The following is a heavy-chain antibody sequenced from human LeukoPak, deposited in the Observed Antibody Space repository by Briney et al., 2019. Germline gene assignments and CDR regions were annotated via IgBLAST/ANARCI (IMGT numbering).Heavy chain of an antibody. V-gene: IGHV3-48*04. Sequence: GGSLRLSCAASGFTFSSYSMNWVRQAPGKGLECVSYISSSSSTIYYADSVKGRFTISRDNAKNSLYLQMNSLRAEDTAVYYCAREIVAGHDAFDIWGQGTTVTVSS. J-gene: IGHJ3*02. CDR1: GFTFSSYS. D-gene: IGHD5-12*01. CDR2: ISSSSSTI. CDR3: AREIVAGHDAFDI.